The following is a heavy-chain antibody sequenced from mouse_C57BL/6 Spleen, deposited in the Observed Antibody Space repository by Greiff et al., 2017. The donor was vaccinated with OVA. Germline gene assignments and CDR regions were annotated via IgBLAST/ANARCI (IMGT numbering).Heavy chain of an antibody. CDR3: TRHYYGSSYWYFDV. Sequence: QVQLQQSGAELVKPGASVKISCKASGYTFTDYEMHWVKQTPVHGLEWIGAIDPETGGTAYNQKFKGKAILTADKSSSTAYMELRSLTSEDSAVYYCTRHYYGSSYWYFDVWGTGTTVTVSS. CDR1: GYTFTDYE. D-gene: IGHD1-1*01. J-gene: IGHJ1*03. V-gene: IGHV1-15*01. CDR2: IDPETGGT.